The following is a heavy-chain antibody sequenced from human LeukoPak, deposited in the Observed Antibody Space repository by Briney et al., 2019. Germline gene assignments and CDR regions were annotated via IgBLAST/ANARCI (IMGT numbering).Heavy chain of an antibody. Sequence: GGSLRLSCAASGFTFGSYAMSWVRQAPGKGLEWVSAISGSGGSTYYADSVKGRFTISRDNSKNTLYLQMNSLRAEDTAVYYCAKYYDILTGYLYPDYWGQGTLVTVSS. CDR2: ISGSGGST. D-gene: IGHD3-9*01. CDR1: GFTFGSYA. V-gene: IGHV3-23*01. CDR3: AKYYDILTGYLYPDY. J-gene: IGHJ4*02.